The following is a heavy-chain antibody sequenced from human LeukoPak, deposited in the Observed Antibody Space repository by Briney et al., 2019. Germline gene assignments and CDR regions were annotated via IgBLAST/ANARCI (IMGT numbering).Heavy chain of an antibody. J-gene: IGHJ4*02. CDR1: GFTFRAYA. D-gene: IGHD3-10*01. CDR3: ARTTYYYGSGTFYSVGPFDY. V-gene: IGHV3-30*01. CDR2: VSSDGQND. Sequence: PGGSLRLSCVASGFTFRAYALHWVRQAPGQGLDWVAVVSSDGQNDFYSDSVRGRFTISRDNSRDTLYLQMEGLRAADTGLYFCARTTYYYGSGTFYSVGPFDYWGQGTLVTVSS.